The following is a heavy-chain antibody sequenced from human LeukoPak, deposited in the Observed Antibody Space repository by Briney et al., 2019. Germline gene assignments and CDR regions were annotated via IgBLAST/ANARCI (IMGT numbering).Heavy chain of an antibody. J-gene: IGHJ4*02. Sequence: GGSLRLSCAASGFTFSSYAMHWVRQAPGKGLEWVAVISYDGSNKYYADSVKGRFTISRGNSKNTLYLQMNSLRAEDTAVYYCARDLFDCSGGSCYEDWGQGTLVTVSS. CDR2: ISYDGSNK. D-gene: IGHD2-15*01. CDR3: ARDLFDCSGGSCYED. V-gene: IGHV3-30-3*01. CDR1: GFTFSSYA.